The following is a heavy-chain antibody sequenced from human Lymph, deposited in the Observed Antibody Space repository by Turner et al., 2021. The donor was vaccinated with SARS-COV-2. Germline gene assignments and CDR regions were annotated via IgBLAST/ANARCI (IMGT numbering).Heavy chain of an antibody. CDR3: ARMGSSSWYFDY. V-gene: IGHV3-7*01. J-gene: IGHJ4*02. D-gene: IGHD1-26*01. CDR2: IKQDGSEK. Sequence: EVQLVESGGGLVQPGGSLRPPCAASGFTFSYYWMSWVRQAPGKGLEWVANIKQDGSEKYYVDSVKGRFTISRDNAKNSLFLQMNSLRAEDTAVYYCARMGSSSWYFDYWGQGTLVTVSS. CDR1: GFTFSYYW.